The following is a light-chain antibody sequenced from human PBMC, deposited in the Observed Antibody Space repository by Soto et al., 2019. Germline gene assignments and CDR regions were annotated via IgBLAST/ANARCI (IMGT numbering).Light chain of an antibody. CDR2: DVT. Sequence: QSALTQPRSVSGSPGQSVTISCTGTSSDVGRYNYVSWYRQNPGKAPKLIIYDVTKRPSGVPDRFSGSKSGNTAPLTISGLRAEDEADYFCCSYAGSYTFVFGTGTKVTVL. CDR1: SSDVGRYNY. J-gene: IGLJ1*01. CDR3: CSYAGSYTFV. V-gene: IGLV2-11*01.